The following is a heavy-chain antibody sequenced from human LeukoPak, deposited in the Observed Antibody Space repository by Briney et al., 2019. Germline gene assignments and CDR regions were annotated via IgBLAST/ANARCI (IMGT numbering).Heavy chain of an antibody. Sequence: PSETLSLTCTVSGGSISSYYWSWIRQPPGKGLEWIGYIYYSGSTNYNPSLKSRVTISVDTSKNQFSLKLSSVTAADTAVYYCVRDSSGYYWDAFDIWGQGTMVTVSS. CDR3: VRDSSGYYWDAFDI. J-gene: IGHJ3*02. D-gene: IGHD3-22*01. CDR2: IYYSGST. V-gene: IGHV4-59*01. CDR1: GGSISSYY.